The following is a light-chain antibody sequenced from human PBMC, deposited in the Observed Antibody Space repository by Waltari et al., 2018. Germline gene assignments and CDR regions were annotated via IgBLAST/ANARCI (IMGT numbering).Light chain of an antibody. Sequence: DIQMTQSPSTLSASIGDRVTITCRASQSISSWLAWYPQKQGKAPKLLIYKASSLESGVPSRFSGSGSGTEFTLTISSLQPDDFATYYCQQYNSYSTWTFGQGTKVEIK. V-gene: IGKV1-5*03. CDR3: QQYNSYSTWT. J-gene: IGKJ1*01. CDR1: QSISSW. CDR2: KAS.